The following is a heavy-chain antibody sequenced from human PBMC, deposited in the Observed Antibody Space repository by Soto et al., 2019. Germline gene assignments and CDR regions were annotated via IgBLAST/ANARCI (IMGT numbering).Heavy chain of an antibody. J-gene: IGHJ1*01. D-gene: IGHD5-12*01. V-gene: IGHV4-34*01. CDR1: GGAFSGFH. Sequence: SETLSLTWTVYGGAFSGFHWNWVRQPPGKGLEWIGEINHIGSTDYNPSLRSRVTMSLDTSKNHFSLKLSSVTAADTAVYYCARGPRWLQLQYFQHWGQGTLVTVSS. CDR3: ARGPRWLQLQYFQH. CDR2: INHIGST.